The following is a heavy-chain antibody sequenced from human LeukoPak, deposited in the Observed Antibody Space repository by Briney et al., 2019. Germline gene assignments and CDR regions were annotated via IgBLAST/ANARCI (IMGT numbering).Heavy chain of an antibody. CDR1: GYTFTSYG. CDR2: ISAYNGNT. CDR3: ARAPIWGGLVTYYYMDV. V-gene: IGHV1-18*01. Sequence: ASVKVSCKASGYTFTSYGISWVRQAPGQGLEWMGWISAYNGNTNYAQKLQGRVTMTTDTSTSTAYMELRSLRSDDTAVYYCARAPIWGGLVTYYYMDVWGKGTTVTISS. D-gene: IGHD3-16*01. J-gene: IGHJ6*03.